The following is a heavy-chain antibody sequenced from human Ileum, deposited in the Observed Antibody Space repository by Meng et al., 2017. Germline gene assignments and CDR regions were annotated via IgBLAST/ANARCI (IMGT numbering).Heavy chain of an antibody. V-gene: IGHV3-30*01. CDR1: GFTFSNYI. CDR3: GREPSFGEHDF. Sequence: QGQRVEAGGGVVQPGTSLRLSCTASGFTFSNYIMHWVRQAPGKGPEWLTAVSYDGSNEYYADSVRGRFTISRDNSKNTLYLQMNSLTPEDTAVYYCGREPSFGEHDFWGQGTLVTVSS. CDR2: VSYDGSNE. J-gene: IGHJ4*02. D-gene: IGHD3-10*01.